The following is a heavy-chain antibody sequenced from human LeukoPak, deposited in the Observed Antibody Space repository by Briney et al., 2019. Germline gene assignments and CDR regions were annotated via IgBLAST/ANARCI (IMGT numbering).Heavy chain of an antibody. D-gene: IGHD1-1*01. J-gene: IGHJ6*03. CDR3: ARGPPRGKYYYMNV. CDR1: GFTFSSFD. Sequence: GGSLRLSCAASGFTFSSFDMHWVRQPTGQGLEWVSTIGTASDTYYPGSVEGRFTLSRDNTKNSLYLQMNSLTAGDTAVYYCARGPPRGKYYYMNVWGKGTTVTVSS. V-gene: IGHV3-13*01. CDR2: IGTASDT.